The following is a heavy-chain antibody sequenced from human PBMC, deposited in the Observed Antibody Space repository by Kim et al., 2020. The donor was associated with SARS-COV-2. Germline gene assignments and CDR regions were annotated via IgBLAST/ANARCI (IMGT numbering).Heavy chain of an antibody. Sequence: GGSLRLSCAASGFTFSNAWMSWVRQAPGKGLEWVGRIKSKTDGGTTDYAAPVKGRFTISRDDSKNTLYLQMNSLKTEDTAVYYCTTDSSVSLGYSSDHPSGYWGQGTLVTVSS. CDR3: TTDSSVSLGYSSDHPSGY. CDR1: GFTFSNAW. D-gene: IGHD6-19*01. J-gene: IGHJ4*02. V-gene: IGHV3-15*01. CDR2: IKSKTDGGTT.